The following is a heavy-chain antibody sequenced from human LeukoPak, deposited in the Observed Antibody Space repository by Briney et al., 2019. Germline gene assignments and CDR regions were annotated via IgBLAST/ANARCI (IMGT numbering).Heavy chain of an antibody. Sequence: PGGSLRLSCAASGFTFSSYAMHWVRQAPGKGLEWVAVISYDGSNKYYADSVKGRFTISRDNSKNTLYLQMNSLRAEDTAVYYCARAQPPSDTFDYWGQGTLVTVSS. CDR1: GFTFSSYA. J-gene: IGHJ4*02. CDR3: ARAQPPSDTFDY. V-gene: IGHV3-30-3*01. D-gene: IGHD1-14*01. CDR2: ISYDGSNK.